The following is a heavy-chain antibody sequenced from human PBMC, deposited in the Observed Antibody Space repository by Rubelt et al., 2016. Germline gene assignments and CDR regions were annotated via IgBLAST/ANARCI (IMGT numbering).Heavy chain of an antibody. V-gene: IGHV1-18*01. CDR3: ARNLIMITFGGGIVPPDY. CDR2: ISASNGNT. D-gene: IGHD3-16*02. Sequence: QVQLVQSGAEVKKPGASVKVSCKASGYTFTSYGISWVRQAPGQGLEWMGWISASNGNTNYAQKLQGKGTWTTDASTSTAYMGLRSLRSDDTAVYYCARNLIMITFGGGIVPPDYWGQGTLVTVSS. J-gene: IGHJ4*02. CDR1: GYTFTSYG.